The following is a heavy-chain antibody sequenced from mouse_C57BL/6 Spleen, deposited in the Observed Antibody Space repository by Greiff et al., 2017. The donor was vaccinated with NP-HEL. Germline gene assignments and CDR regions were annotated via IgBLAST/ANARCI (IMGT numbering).Heavy chain of an antibody. CDR1: GYTFTSYW. CDR2: IDPSDSYT. V-gene: IGHV1-69*01. J-gene: IGHJ1*03. CDR3: ARGEGNWYFDV. Sequence: VQLQQSGAELVMPGASVKLSCKASGYTFTSYWMHWVKQRPGQGLEWIGEIDPSDSYTNYNQKFKGKSTLTVDKSSSTAYMQLSSLTSEDSAVYYCARGEGNWYFDVWGTGTTVTVSS.